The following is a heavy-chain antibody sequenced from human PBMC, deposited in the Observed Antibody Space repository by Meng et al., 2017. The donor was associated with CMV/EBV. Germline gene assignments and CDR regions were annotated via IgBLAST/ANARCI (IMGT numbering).Heavy chain of an antibody. D-gene: IGHD4-11*01. V-gene: IGHV3-30-3*01. J-gene: IGHJ4*02. Sequence: GESLKISCTVPGVTFSSYAMHWVRQAPGKGLEWVAVISYDGSNKYYADSVKGRFTISRDNSKNTLYLQMNSLRAEDTAVYYCARDVNYSLNKWGQGTLVTVSS. CDR3: ARDVNYSLNK. CDR2: ISYDGSNK. CDR1: GVTFSSYA.